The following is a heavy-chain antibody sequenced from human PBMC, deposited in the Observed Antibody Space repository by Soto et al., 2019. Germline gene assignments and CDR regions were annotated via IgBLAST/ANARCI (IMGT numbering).Heavy chain of an antibody. D-gene: IGHD3-3*01. Sequence: VASVKVSCKASGGTFSSYAISWVRQAPGQGLEWMGGIIPIFGTANYAQKFQGRVTITADESTSTAYMELSSLRSEDTAVYYCAAENYDSSRAYFYWGQGTPLTGS. J-gene: IGHJ4*02. CDR3: AAENYDSSRAYFY. V-gene: IGHV1-69*13. CDR1: GGTFSSYA. CDR2: IIPIFGTA.